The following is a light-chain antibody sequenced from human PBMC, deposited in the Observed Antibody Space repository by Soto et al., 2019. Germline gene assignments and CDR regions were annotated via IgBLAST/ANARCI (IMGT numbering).Light chain of an antibody. CDR1: QSIGSD. Sequence: EIVLTQSPATLSVSPGEGATLSCRGSQSIGSDLAWYQQRPGQAPRLLIYDASTRATDIPARFSGTGSGTDFTLTISSLQSEDFAVYYCQQYNNWPPLTFGQGTRLEIK. J-gene: IGKJ5*01. CDR3: QQYNNWPPLT. V-gene: IGKV3-15*01. CDR2: DAS.